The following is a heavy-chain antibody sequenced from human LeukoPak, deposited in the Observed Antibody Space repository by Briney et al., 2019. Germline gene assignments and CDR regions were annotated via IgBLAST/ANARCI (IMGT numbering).Heavy chain of an antibody. V-gene: IGHV3-7*01. CDR1: GFTFNSYW. J-gene: IGHJ5*01. CDR2: IKQDGSEK. Sequence: PGGSLGLSCAPSGFTFNSYWMTWVRQAPGKGLEWVANIKQDGSEKYHVDSVKGRFTISRDNAKNSLYLQMNSLRAEDTAVYYCARKRGSHWFDSWGQGTLVTVSS. D-gene: IGHD5-24*01. CDR3: ARKRGSHWFDS.